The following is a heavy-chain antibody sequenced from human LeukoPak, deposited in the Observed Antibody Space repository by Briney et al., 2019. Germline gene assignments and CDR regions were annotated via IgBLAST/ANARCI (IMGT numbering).Heavy chain of an antibody. V-gene: IGHV1-69*06. CDR1: GGTFSSYA. D-gene: IGHD3-3*01. J-gene: IGHJ6*03. CDR2: IIPIFGTA. CDR3: ARGAQSGYYKTDYYYYYYMDV. Sequence: SVKVSCKASGGTFSSYAISWVRQAPGQGLEWMGGIIPIFGTANYAQKFQGRVTITVDKSTSTAYMELSSLRSEDTAVYYCARGAQSGYYKTDYYYYYYMDVWGKGTTVTVSS.